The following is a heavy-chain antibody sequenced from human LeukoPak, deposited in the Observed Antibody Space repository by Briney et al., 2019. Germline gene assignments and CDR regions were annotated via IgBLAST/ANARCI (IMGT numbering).Heavy chain of an antibody. V-gene: IGHV3-30*03. CDR1: GFTFSSYG. J-gene: IGHJ6*03. Sequence: GGSLRLSCAASGFTFSSYGMHWVRQAPGRGLEWVAVISYDGSNEYYADSVKGRFTISRDNSKNTVYMQMNSLRAEDTAVYYCARDSDPYSSSWSPGYYMDVWGKGTTVTVSS. D-gene: IGHD6-13*01. CDR3: ARDSDPYSSSWSPGYYMDV. CDR2: ISYDGSNE.